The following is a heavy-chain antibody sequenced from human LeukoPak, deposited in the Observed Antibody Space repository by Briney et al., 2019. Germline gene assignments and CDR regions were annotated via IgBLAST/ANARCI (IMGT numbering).Heavy chain of an antibody. CDR2: IYSGADT. D-gene: IGHD6-13*01. J-gene: IGHJ4*02. CDR1: GFTFSSYE. CDR3: ARGAAGGSGGIDY. V-gene: IGHV3-53*01. Sequence: PGGSLRLSCAASGFTFSSYEMNWVRQAPGKGLEWVSIIYSGADTYYADSVKGRFTVSRDNSKNTVYLQMNSLRAEDTAVYYCARGAAGGSGGIDYWGQGTLVTVSS.